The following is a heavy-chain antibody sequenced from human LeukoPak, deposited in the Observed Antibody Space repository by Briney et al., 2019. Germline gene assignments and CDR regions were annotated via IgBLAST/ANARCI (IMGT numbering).Heavy chain of an antibody. CDR3: ARDRVVTAYYYYYYYGMDV. V-gene: IGHV4-59*01. Sequence: TSETLSLTCTVSGDSISSYYWSWIRQPPGKGLEWIGYIYYSGSTNYNPSLKSRVTISVDTSKNQFSLKLSSVTAADTAVYYCARDRVVTAYYYYYYYGMDVWGQGTTVTVSS. J-gene: IGHJ6*02. CDR2: IYYSGST. CDR1: GDSISSYY. D-gene: IGHD2-21*02.